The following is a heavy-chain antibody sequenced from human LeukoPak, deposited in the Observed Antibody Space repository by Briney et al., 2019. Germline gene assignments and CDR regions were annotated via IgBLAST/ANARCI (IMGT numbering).Heavy chain of an antibody. Sequence: PGGSLRLSCAASGFTFSSYWMHWVRQAPGKGLVWVSRINSDGSSTSYADSVKGRFTISRDNAKNTLYPQMNSLRAEDTAVYYCARDVLLWFGEGGMDVWGQGTTVTVSS. CDR2: INSDGSST. V-gene: IGHV3-74*01. CDR1: GFTFSSYW. CDR3: ARDVLLWFGEGGMDV. D-gene: IGHD3-10*01. J-gene: IGHJ6*02.